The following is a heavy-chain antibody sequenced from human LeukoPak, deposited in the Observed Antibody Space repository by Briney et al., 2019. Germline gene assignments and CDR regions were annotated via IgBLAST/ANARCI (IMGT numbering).Heavy chain of an antibody. CDR1: GGSISSYY. D-gene: IGHD3-10*01. V-gene: IGHV4-4*07. CDR2: IYSSGST. CDR3: ARDSGGQYGSGNIWCDP. Sequence: PSETLSLTCTVSGGSISSYYWSWIRQPAGKGLEWIGRIYSSGSTNHNPSLESRVTMSVDTSKNQFSLTLKSVTAADTAVYYCARDSGGQYGSGNIWCDPWGQGTLVTVSS. J-gene: IGHJ5*02.